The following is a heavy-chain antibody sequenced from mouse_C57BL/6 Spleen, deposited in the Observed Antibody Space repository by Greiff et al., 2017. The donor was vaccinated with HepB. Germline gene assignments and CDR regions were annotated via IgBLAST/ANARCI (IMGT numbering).Heavy chain of an antibody. CDR1: GYTFTSYW. CDR2: IHPNSGST. Sequence: VQLQQPGAELVKPGASVKLSCKASGYTFTSYWMHWVKQRPGQGLEWIGMIHPNSGSTNYNEKFKSKATLTVDKSSSTAYMQLSSLTSEDSAVYYCARRPNPITTVVATDAMDYWGQGTSVTVSS. D-gene: IGHD1-1*01. J-gene: IGHJ4*01. CDR3: ARRPNPITTVVATDAMDY. V-gene: IGHV1-64*01.